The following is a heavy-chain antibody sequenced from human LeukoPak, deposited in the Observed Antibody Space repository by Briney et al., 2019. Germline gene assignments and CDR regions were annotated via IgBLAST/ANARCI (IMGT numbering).Heavy chain of an antibody. J-gene: IGHJ4*02. Sequence: PSETLSLTCTVSGGSISSGSYYWSWIRQPAGKGLEWIGRIYTSGSTNYNPSLKSRVTISVDTSKNQFSLKLSSVTAADTAVYYCARFQDRPVWGQGTLVTVSS. V-gene: IGHV4-61*02. CDR3: ARFQDRPV. CDR2: IYTSGST. CDR1: GGSISSGSYY. D-gene: IGHD3-22*01.